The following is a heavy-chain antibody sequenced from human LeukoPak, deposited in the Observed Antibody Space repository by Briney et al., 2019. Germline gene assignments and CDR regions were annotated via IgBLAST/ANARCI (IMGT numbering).Heavy chain of an antibody. D-gene: IGHD3-22*01. CDR3: ARDVNYYDSSGYPLP. CDR2: FSYSGST. Sequence: SETLSLTCTVSGDSIRSYYWSWIRQPPGKGLEWIGYFSYSGSTNYNPSLNSRVTISIDTSKNQFSLKLSSVTAADTAVYYCARDVNYYDSSGYPLPWGQGTLVTVSS. CDR1: GDSIRSYY. V-gene: IGHV4-59*01. J-gene: IGHJ5*02.